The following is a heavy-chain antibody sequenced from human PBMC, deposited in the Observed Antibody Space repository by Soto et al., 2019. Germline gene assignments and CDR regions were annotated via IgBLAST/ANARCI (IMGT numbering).Heavy chain of an antibody. J-gene: IGHJ4*02. V-gene: IGHV4-59*01. CDR1: GDSISSYY. D-gene: IGHD2-8*02. CDR3: SRVFGAYWYFDY. CDR2: ISNSGGT. Sequence: SETLSLTCTVSGDSISSYYWSWVRQPPGQGLEWIGYISNSGGTNANPSLKGRVTLSVDASMNQFSLRLSSVTAADTAVYFCSRVFGAYWYFDYWGRGTLVTVSS.